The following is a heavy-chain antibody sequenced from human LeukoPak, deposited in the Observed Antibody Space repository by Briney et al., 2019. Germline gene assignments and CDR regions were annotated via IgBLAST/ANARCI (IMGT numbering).Heavy chain of an antibody. CDR2: IYYSGST. V-gene: IGHV4-59*01. CDR1: GGSISGYY. J-gene: IGHJ5*02. Sequence: SETLSLTCTVSGGSISGYYWSWIRQPPGKGLEWIGYIYYSGSTNYNPSLKSRVTISVDTSKNQFSLKLSSVTAADTAVYYCARDGVYSNYPQSFLGFGPWGQGTLVTVSS. CDR3: ARDGVYSNYPQSFLGFGP. D-gene: IGHD4-11*01.